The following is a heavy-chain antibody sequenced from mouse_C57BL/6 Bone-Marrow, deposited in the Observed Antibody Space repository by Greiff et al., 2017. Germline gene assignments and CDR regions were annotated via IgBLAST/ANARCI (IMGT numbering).Heavy chain of an antibody. V-gene: IGHV1-53*01. D-gene: IGHD2-3*01. CDR3: ARDGYYAMDY. CDR2: INPSNGGT. Sequence: QVQLKEPGTELVKPGASVKLSCKASGYTLTSYWMYWVKQRPGQGLEWIGNINPSNGGTNYNEKFKSKATLTVDKSSSTAYMQLSSLTSEDSAVYYCARDGYYAMDYWGQGTSVTVSS. CDR1: GYTLTSYW. J-gene: IGHJ4*01.